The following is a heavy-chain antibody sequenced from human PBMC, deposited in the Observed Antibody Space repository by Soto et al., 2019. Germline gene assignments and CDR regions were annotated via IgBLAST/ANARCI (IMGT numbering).Heavy chain of an antibody. CDR3: AGRYSYGHFDY. J-gene: IGHJ4*02. CDR2: IYNSGST. D-gene: IGHD5-18*01. V-gene: IGHV4-59*08. Sequence: QVQLQESGPGLVKPSETLSLTCTVSGASISSSYWSWIRQPPGKGLEWIGYIYNSGSTTYNPSLKSRVTISVDTSKNQFSLKLSSVTAADTAVYYCAGRYSYGHFDYWGQGTLVTVSS. CDR1: GASISSSY.